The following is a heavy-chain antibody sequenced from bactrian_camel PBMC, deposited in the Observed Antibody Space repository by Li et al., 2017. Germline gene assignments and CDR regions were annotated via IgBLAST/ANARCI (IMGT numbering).Heavy chain of an antibody. V-gene: IGHV3S31*01. J-gene: IGHJ4*01. CDR2: TWLGGTTA. CDR3: AADLPRRALGWVRLGVKIPGYGATY. CDR1: EWKYKHSDMYC. Sequence: DVQLVESGGGSVQAGGSLRLSCVFSEWKYKHSDMYCMGWFRQAPGKEREGVAATWLGGTTAHVADSVRGRFVISLDLTKNTLYLQMNSLKPEDTAMYYCAADLPRRALGWVRLGVKIPGYGATYWGQGTQVTVS. D-gene: IGHD5*01.